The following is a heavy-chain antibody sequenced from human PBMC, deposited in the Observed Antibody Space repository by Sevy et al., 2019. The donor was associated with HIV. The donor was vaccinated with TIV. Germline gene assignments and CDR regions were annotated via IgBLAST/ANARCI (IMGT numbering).Heavy chain of an antibody. D-gene: IGHD3-3*01. CDR3: ARESITIFGGRWFDP. CDR2: IYYSGST. V-gene: IGHV4-61*01. CDR1: GGSVSSGSYY. Sequence: SETLSLTCTVSGGSVSSGSYYWSWIRQPPGKGLEWIGYIYYSGSTNYNPSLKSPVTISVDTSKNQFSLKLSSVTAADTDVYYCARESITIFGGRWFDPWGQGTLVTVSS. J-gene: IGHJ5*02.